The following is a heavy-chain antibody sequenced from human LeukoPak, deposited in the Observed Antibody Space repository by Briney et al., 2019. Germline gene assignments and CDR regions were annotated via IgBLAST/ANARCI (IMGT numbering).Heavy chain of an antibody. J-gene: IGHJ4*02. CDR1: GFTFSSYA. CDR2: ISYDGSNK. D-gene: IGHD3/OR15-3a*01. Sequence: PGGSLRLSCAASGFTFSSYAMHWVRQAPGKGLEWVAVISYDGSNKYYADSVKGRFTITRDSAKNTLYLQMNSLRAEDTAVYYCARGTGNYYGYWGQGTLVTVSS. CDR3: ARGTGNYYGY. V-gene: IGHV3-30-3*01.